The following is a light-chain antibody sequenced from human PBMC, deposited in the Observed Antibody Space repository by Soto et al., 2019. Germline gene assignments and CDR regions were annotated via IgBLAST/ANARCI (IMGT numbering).Light chain of an antibody. CDR2: GVS. CDR3: QHYGDSSWT. Sequence: EIVLTQSPVALSLSPGERATLSCRASQSVSSTLLTWYQQKPGQAPRLLIYGVSSRATGIPGRFSGSGSGTDFTLTISRLEPEDFAVYFCQHYGDSSWTFGQGTRVEIK. J-gene: IGKJ1*01. V-gene: IGKV3-20*01. CDR1: QSVSSTL.